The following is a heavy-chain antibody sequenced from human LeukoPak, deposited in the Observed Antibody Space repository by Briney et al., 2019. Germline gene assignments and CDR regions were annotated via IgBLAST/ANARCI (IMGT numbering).Heavy chain of an antibody. CDR1: GGTFSSYA. Sequence: ASVKVSRKASGGTFSSYAISWVRQAPGQGLEWMGGIIPIFGTANYAQKFQGRVTITADESTSTAYMELSSLRSEDTAVYYCARAANCGGACYLFSGYPFAYWGQGPLVTVSS. CDR2: IIPIFGTA. V-gene: IGHV1-69*01. J-gene: IGHJ4*02. CDR3: ARAANCGGACYLFSGYPFAY. D-gene: IGHD2-21*02.